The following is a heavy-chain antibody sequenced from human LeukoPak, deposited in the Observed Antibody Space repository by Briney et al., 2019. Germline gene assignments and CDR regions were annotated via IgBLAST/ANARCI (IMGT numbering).Heavy chain of an antibody. CDR1: GFALRTNY. CDR2: IYRGGTT. CDR3: ARLSYYHSRGYYQRYFDL. D-gene: IGHD3-22*01. J-gene: IGHJ2*01. Sequence: PGGSLRLSCAAPGFALRTNYMNWVRQAPGKGLGGGPIIYRGGTTYYADSVRGRFTISRHESKNTLYLQMNSLRAEDTAVYYCARLSYYHSRGYYQRYFDLWGRGTLVTVSS. V-gene: IGHV3-53*01.